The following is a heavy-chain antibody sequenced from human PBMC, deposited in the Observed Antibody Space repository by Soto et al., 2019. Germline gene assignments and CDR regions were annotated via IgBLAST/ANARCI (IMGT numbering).Heavy chain of an antibody. CDR2: TRNKANSYTT. CDR1: GFTFSDHY. V-gene: IGHV3-72*01. Sequence: SLRLSCAASGFTFSDHYMDWVRQAPGKGLEWVGRTRNKANSYTTEYAASVKGRFTISRDNSKNSLYLQMNSLKTEDTAVYYCTRDSGSGSSRRDSWGQGTLVTVSS. J-gene: IGHJ5*01. CDR3: TRDSGSGSSRRDS. D-gene: IGHD1-26*01.